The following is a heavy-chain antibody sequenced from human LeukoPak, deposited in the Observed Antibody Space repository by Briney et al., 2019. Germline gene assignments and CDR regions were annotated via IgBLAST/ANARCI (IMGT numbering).Heavy chain of an antibody. CDR3: AKDGGSDPDSFDI. J-gene: IGHJ3*02. D-gene: IGHD2-15*01. CDR1: AFTFSTYA. CDR2: ISNSGGST. V-gene: IGHV3-23*01. Sequence: GGSLRLSCAASAFTFSTYAMSWVRQAPGKGLEWVSGISNSGGSTPYADSVRGRFTISRDNSKNSLYLQMNSLRAEDTAVYYCAKDGGSDPDSFDIWGQGTMVTVSS.